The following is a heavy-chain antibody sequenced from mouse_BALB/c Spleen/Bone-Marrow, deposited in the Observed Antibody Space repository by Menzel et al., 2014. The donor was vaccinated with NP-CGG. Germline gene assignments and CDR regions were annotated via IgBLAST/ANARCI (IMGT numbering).Heavy chain of an antibody. Sequence: VQLQQSGPQLVRPGASVKISCKASGYSFTSYWMHWVKQRPGQGLEWIGMIDPSDSETRLNQKFKDKATLTVDKSSSTAYMXLXXPTSEDSAVYYCARDGITTATYYYAMDYWGQGTSVTVSS. D-gene: IGHD1-2*01. V-gene: IGHV1S126*01. CDR2: IDPSDSET. J-gene: IGHJ4*01. CDR3: ARDGITTATYYYAMDY. CDR1: GYSFTSYW.